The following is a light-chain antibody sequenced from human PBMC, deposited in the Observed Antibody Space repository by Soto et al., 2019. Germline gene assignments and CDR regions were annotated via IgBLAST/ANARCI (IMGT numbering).Light chain of an antibody. V-gene: IGKV3-11*01. J-gene: IGKJ1*01. CDR1: QSIRID. CDR3: QQRGNWPRTWA. CDR2: DAS. Sequence: EIVLTQSPVTLSLSPGEGATLSCKSSQSIRIDLAWYQQKPGQVPRLLIYDASSRATGIPGRFTGSGSGTDFTLTISSIEPEDFAVYYCQQRGNWPRTWAFGQGTKVEV.